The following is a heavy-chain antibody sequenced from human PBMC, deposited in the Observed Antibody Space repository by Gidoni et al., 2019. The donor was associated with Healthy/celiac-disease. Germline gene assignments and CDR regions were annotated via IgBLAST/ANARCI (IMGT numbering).Heavy chain of an antibody. CDR2: INHSGST. CDR1: GGSFSGYY. Sequence: QVQLQQCGAGLLKPSETLSLTCAVYGGSFSGYYWSWIRQPPGKGLEWIGEINHSGSTNDNPSLKSRVTISVDTSKNQFSLKLSSVTAADTAVYYCARVTGLGLEREINWFDPWGQGTLVTVSS. D-gene: IGHD3-10*01. CDR3: ARVTGLGLEREINWFDP. V-gene: IGHV4-34*01. J-gene: IGHJ5*02.